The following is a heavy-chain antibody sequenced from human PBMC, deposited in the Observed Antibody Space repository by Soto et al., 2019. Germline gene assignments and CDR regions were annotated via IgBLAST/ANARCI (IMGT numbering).Heavy chain of an antibody. D-gene: IGHD4-17*01. CDR1: GYTFSSYG. J-gene: IGHJ4*02. Sequence: QVQLVQSGAEVKKPGASVKVSCKTSGYTFSSYGISWVRQAPGQGLERMGWISTYKGDTHYVQNLQGRVTLTTDTSTSTAYMELRSLRSDDTAVYYCARAYGDYYFDYWGQGTLVTVSS. V-gene: IGHV1-18*01. CDR3: ARAYGDYYFDY. CDR2: ISTYKGDT.